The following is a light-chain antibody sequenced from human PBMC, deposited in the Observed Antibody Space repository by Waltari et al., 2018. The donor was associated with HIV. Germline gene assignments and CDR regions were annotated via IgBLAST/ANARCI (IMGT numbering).Light chain of an antibody. Sequence: QSVLTQPPSASGTPGQRVTISCSGSSSNIGSNYGYWYQQLPGTAPKLLIYRNIQRPSGFPDRFSGSKSGTSASLAISGLRSEDEADYYCAAWDDSLSGLVFGGGTKVTVL. CDR3: AAWDDSLSGLV. J-gene: IGLJ3*02. CDR1: SSNIGSNY. V-gene: IGLV1-47*01. CDR2: RNI.